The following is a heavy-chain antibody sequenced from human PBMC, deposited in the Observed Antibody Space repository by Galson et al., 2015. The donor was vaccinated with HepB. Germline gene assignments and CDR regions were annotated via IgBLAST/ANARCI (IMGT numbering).Heavy chain of an antibody. V-gene: IGHV7-4-1*02. CDR1: GYTFTSYG. D-gene: IGHD5/OR15-5a*01. CDR2: INTKTGNP. J-gene: IGHJ3*02. Sequence: SVKVSCKASGYTFTSYGMHWVRQAPGQGLEWMGWINTKTGNPTYAQGFTGRFVFSLDTTVSTAYLQITSLKAEDTAVYYCARDVYGEVDAFDIWGQGTMVTVSS. CDR3: ARDVYGEVDAFDI.